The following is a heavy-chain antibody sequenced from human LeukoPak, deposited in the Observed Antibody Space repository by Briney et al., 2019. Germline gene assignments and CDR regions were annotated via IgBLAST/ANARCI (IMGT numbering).Heavy chain of an antibody. D-gene: IGHD3-22*01. V-gene: IGHV3-30*02. Sequence: GGSLRLSCAASGFTFSSYGMHWVRQAPGKGLEWVAFIRYDGSNKYYADSAKGRFTISRDNSKNTLYLQMNSLRAEDTAVYYCAKDLGDYYDSSGYIADYWGQGTLVTVSS. J-gene: IGHJ4*02. CDR1: GFTFSSYG. CDR2: IRYDGSNK. CDR3: AKDLGDYYDSSGYIADY.